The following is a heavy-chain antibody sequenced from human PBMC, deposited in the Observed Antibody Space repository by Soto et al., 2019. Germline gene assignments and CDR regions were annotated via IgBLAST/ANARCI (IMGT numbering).Heavy chain of an antibody. J-gene: IGHJ4*02. CDR2: IWYDGSNK. D-gene: IGHD3-22*01. Sequence: QVQLVESGGGVVQPGRSLRLSCAASGFTFSSYGMHWVRQAPGKGLEWVALIWYDGSNKYYTDSVKGRFTISRDNSDNTLYLQMDSLRAEDTAVYYCARDYYDSSGYRPYYLDFRGQGTLVTVSS. CDR3: ARDYYDSSGYRPYYLDF. CDR1: GFTFSSYG. V-gene: IGHV3-33*01.